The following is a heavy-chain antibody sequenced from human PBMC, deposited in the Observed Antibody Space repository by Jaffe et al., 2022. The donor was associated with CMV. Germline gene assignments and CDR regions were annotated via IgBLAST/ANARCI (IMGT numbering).Heavy chain of an antibody. Sequence: EVQLVESGGGLVQPGGSLRLSCAASGFTFSSYWMSWVRQAPGKGLEWVANIKQDGSEKYYVDSVKGRFTISRDNAKNSLYLQMNSLRAEDTAVYYCARDARDYDFWSGLTYYYYYYGMDVWGQGTTVTVSS. V-gene: IGHV3-7*01. D-gene: IGHD3-3*01. CDR2: IKQDGSEK. J-gene: IGHJ6*02. CDR3: ARDARDYDFWSGLTYYYYYYGMDV. CDR1: GFTFSSYW.